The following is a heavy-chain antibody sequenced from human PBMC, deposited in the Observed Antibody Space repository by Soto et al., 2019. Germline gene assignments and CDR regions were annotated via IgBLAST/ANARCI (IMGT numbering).Heavy chain of an antibody. D-gene: IGHD3-22*01. Sequence: SPTLSLTCAISGDSVSSNSAAWNWIRQSPSRGLEWLGRTYYRSKWYNDYAVSVKSRITINPDTSKNQFSLQLNSVTPEDTAVYYCARVTFYYYDTRDGHFDYWGQGTLVTVSS. CDR1: GDSVSSNSAA. CDR2: TYYRSKWYN. V-gene: IGHV6-1*01. J-gene: IGHJ4*02. CDR3: ARVTFYYYDTRDGHFDY.